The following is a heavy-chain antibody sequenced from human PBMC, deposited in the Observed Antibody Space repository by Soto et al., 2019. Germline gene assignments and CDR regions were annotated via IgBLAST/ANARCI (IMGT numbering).Heavy chain of an antibody. CDR3: ARGRGCSTGCHNFDY. D-gene: IGHD2-2*01. CDR2: IKQDGSEK. CDR1: GFTFSSYW. Sequence: EVQLVESGGGLVQPGGSLRLSRAASGFTFSSYWMSWVRQAPGKGLEWVANIKQDGSEKYYVDSVKGRFTISRDNAKNSLYLQMNSLRAEDTAVYYCARGRGCSTGCHNFDYWGQGTLVTVSS. J-gene: IGHJ4*02. V-gene: IGHV3-7*01.